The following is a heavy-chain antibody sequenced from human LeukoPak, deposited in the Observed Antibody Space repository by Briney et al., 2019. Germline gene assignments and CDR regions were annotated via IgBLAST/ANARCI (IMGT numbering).Heavy chain of an antibody. D-gene: IGHD6-19*01. CDR3: ARRREYSSGWYKPNWFDP. CDR2: INHSGST. V-gene: IGHV4-34*01. CDR1: GGSFSGYY. J-gene: IGHJ5*02. Sequence: SETLSLTCAVYGGSFSGYYWSWIRQPPGKGLEWIGEINHSGSTNYNPSLKSRVTISVDTSKNQFSLKLSSVTAADTAVYYCARRREYSSGWYKPNWFDPWGQGTLVTVSS.